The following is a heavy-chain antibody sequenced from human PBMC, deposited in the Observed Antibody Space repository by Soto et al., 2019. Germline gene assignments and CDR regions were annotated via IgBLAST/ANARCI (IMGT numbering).Heavy chain of an antibody. CDR3: ATSVVVPAREAFDI. D-gene: IGHD2-2*01. CDR2: FDPEDGET. V-gene: IGHV1-24*01. J-gene: IGHJ3*02. Sequence: ASVKVSCTVSGYTLTELSMHWVRQAPGKGLEWMGGFDPEDGETIYAQKFQGRVTMTEDTSTDTAYMELSSLRSEDTAVYYCATSVVVPAREAFDIWGQGTMVTVS. CDR1: GYTLTELS.